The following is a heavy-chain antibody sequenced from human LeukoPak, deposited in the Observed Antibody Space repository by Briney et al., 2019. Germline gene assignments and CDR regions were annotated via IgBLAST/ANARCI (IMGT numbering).Heavy chain of an antibody. J-gene: IGHJ6*02. D-gene: IGHD5-18*01. CDR2: IYYSGST. Sequence: SETLSLTCTVSGGSISSYYWSWIRQPPGKGLEWIGYIYYSGSTNYNPSLKSRVTISVDTSENQFSLKLSSVTAADTAVYYCARDLGGYSYGYDYYGMDVWGQGTTVTVSS. CDR1: GGSISSYY. CDR3: ARDLGGYSYGYDYYGMDV. V-gene: IGHV4-59*01.